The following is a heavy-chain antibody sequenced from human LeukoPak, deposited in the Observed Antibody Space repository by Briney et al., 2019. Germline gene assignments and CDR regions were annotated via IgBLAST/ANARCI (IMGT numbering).Heavy chain of an antibody. CDR3: ARRAKAYCGGDCSLASDY. D-gene: IGHD2-21*02. CDR2: IYPGDSDS. CDR1: GYSFTSYW. J-gene: IGHJ4*02. V-gene: IGHV5-51*01. Sequence: GESLKISCKGSGYSFTSYWIGWVRQMPGKGLEWMGIIYPGDSDSRYSPSFQGQVTISADKSISTAHLQWSSLRASDTAIYYCARRAKAYCGGDCSLASDYWGQGTLVTVSS.